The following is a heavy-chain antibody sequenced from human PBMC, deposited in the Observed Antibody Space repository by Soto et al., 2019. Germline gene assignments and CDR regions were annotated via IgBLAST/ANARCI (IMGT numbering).Heavy chain of an antibody. CDR1: GLTFSSYA. V-gene: IGHV3-30-3*01. CDR3: ARGGYCNSTSCYRCGMDV. CDR2: ISYDGANK. J-gene: IGHJ6*02. D-gene: IGHD2-2*03. Sequence: GGSLRLSCAASGLTFSSYAMHWVRQAPGKGLEWVAVISYDGANKYYADSVKGRFTISRDSSKNTLYLQMNSLRAEDTAVYFCARGGYCNSTSCYRCGMDVWGQGTTVTVSS.